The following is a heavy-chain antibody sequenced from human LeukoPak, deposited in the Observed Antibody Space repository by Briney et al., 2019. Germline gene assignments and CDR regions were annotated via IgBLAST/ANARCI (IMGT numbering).Heavy chain of an antibody. Sequence: ASVKVSCKASGYTFTSYDINWVRQATGQGLEWMGWMNPNSSNTGYAQKFQGRVTMTRNTSISTAYMELSSLRSEDTAVYYCARVSRRVAATTLNYWGQGTLVTVSS. CDR2: MNPNSSNT. D-gene: IGHD2-15*01. CDR1: GYTFTSYD. J-gene: IGHJ4*02. V-gene: IGHV1-8*01. CDR3: ARVSRRVAATTLNY.